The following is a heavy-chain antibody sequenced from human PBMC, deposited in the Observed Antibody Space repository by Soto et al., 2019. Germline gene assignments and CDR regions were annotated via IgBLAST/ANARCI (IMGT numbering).Heavy chain of an antibody. D-gene: IGHD3-16*01. Sequence: QVQLVQSGAEVRKAGSSVRVSCKVSGGSFTTLAFSWVRQAPGQGLEWMGRIIPLFGTPNYAQRFQGRVATFADESTNTTYMELSSLTSEDPAVYYCAAGIGITFGGVTREFDYWGQGTLVTVSS. V-gene: IGHV1-69*19. CDR1: GGSFTTLA. CDR2: IIPLFGTP. J-gene: IGHJ4*02. CDR3: AAGIGITFGGVTREFDY.